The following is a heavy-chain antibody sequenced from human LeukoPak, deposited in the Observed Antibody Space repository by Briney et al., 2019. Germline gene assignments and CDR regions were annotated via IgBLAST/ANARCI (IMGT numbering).Heavy chain of an antibody. J-gene: IGHJ4*02. CDR2: IKQDGSEK. CDR3: ARGAWYSDSSGYYDY. V-gene: IGHV3-7*01. Sequence: GGSLRLSCAASGFTFSSYWMSWVRQAPGKGLEWVANIKQDGSEKYYVDSVKGRFTISRDNAKNSLYLQMNSLRAEDTAVYYCARGAWYSDSSGYYDYWGQGTLVTVSS. CDR1: GFTFSSYW. D-gene: IGHD3-22*01.